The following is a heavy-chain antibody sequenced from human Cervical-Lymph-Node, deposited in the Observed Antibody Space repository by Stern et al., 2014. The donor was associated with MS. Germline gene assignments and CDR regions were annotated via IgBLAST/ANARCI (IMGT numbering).Heavy chain of an antibody. CDR3: AAYDRSSGSYRSFDY. CDR2: NVVGSGNT. J-gene: IGHJ4*02. CDR1: GFTFTSSA. D-gene: IGHD3-10*01. Sequence: QLVESGPEVKKPGTSVKVSCKASGFTFTSSAMHWVRQAPGQRLEWIGWNVVGSGNTNYAQKFQERVTITRDRSKSTAYMELSSLRSEDTAVYYCAAYDRSSGSYRSFDYWGQGTLVTVSS. V-gene: IGHV1-58*02.